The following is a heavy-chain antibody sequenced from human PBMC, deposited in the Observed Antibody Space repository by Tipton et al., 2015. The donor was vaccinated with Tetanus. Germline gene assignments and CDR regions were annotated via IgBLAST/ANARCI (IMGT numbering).Heavy chain of an antibody. Sequence: SLRLSCAASGFTFSSYAMSWVRQAPGKGLEWLSGISSSGVYTFYADSLKGRFTTSRDNSKNTLYLQMSSLRAEDTAVYYCARLYGDYFHAMGYWGQGTLVTVSS. CDR1: GFTFSSYA. J-gene: IGHJ4*02. D-gene: IGHD4-17*01. CDR3: ARLYGDYFHAMGY. CDR2: ISSSGVYT. V-gene: IGHV3-23*01.